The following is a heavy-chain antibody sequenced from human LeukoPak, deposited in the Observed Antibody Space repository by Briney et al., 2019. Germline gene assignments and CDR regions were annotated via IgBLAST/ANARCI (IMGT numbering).Heavy chain of an antibody. J-gene: IGHJ4*02. CDR3: ARGMSTGEY. Sequence: GGSLRLSCAASGFTFSSYWLSWVRQPPGKGLEGVANINQDGREKYYVDSVKGRFTISRDNAKNSLYLQTTSLRAEDTAVYYCARGMSTGEYWGQGTLVTVSS. V-gene: IGHV3-7*04. CDR1: GFTFSSYW. CDR2: INQDGREK. D-gene: IGHD3-16*01.